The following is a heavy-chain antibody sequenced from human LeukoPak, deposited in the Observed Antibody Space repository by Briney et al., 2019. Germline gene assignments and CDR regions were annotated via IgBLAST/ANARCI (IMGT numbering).Heavy chain of an antibody. Sequence: GGSLRLSCAASGFSFRSYSMNCVRQALGKGLEWGSSISSSSSSYIYYADSVKGRFTISRDNAKNSLYLQMNSLIAEDTAVYYCAASISENSGVVYWGQGTLVTVSS. V-gene: IGHV3-21*01. CDR3: AASISENSGVVY. D-gene: IGHD6-25*01. CDR1: GFSFRSYS. J-gene: IGHJ4*02. CDR2: ISSSSSSYI.